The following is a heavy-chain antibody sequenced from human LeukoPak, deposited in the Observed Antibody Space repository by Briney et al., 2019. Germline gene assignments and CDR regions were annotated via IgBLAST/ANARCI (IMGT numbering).Heavy chain of an antibody. CDR3: ARGVPNYYYYGMDA. Sequence: ASVKVSCKASGYTFTGYYMHWVRQAPGQGLEWMGWINPNSGGTNYAQKFQGWVTMTRDTSISTAYMELSRLRSDDTAVYYCARGVPNYYYYGMDAWGKGTTVTVSS. D-gene: IGHD5/OR15-5a*01. V-gene: IGHV1-2*04. CDR1: GYTFTGYY. CDR2: INPNSGGT. J-gene: IGHJ6*04.